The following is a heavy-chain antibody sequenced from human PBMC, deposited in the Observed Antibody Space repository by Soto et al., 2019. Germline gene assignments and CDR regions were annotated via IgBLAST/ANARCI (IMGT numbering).Heavy chain of an antibody. CDR1: GFTFRWFA. J-gene: IGHJ6*02. Sequence: QVQLVESGGDVVQPGESPRLSCVASGFTFRWFAMLWVRQAPGKGLEWVAAVSYEGTTKTYSDDVKGRFTISRDNSRNTVYLQLDNLRREDTAMYYCAKDDREAVAGAVHFYGMDVWGQGTSVTVSS. CDR3: AKDDREAVAGAVHFYGMDV. V-gene: IGHV3-30*18. CDR2: VSYEGTTK. D-gene: IGHD6-19*01.